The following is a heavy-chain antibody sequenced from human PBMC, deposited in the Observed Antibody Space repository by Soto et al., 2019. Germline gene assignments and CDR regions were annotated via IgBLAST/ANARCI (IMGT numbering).Heavy chain of an antibody. CDR2: ISGGGGTT. CDR1: GSTFSDNY. J-gene: IGHJ3*02. CDR3: ARGAKPYSSGRDVLDI. D-gene: IGHD6-19*01. Sequence: PGGSLRLSCAASGSTFSDNYMSWILQAPWKGLEWISYISGGGGTTHYADSVKGRFTISRDNAKNSLYLQMNNLRVEDTAVYYCARGAKPYSSGRDVLDIWGQGTMVTVSS. V-gene: IGHV3-11*01.